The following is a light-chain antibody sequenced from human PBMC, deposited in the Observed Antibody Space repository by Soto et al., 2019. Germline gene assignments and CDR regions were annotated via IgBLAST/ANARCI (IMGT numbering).Light chain of an antibody. CDR2: DAS. V-gene: IGKV3-11*01. Sequence: GLTQYTGTLSLSPGERATLSCRASQSVSSYLAWYQQKPGQAPRLLIYDASNRATGIPARFSGSGSGTDFTLTISSLEPEDFAVYYCQQRSNWPITFGQGTKVDI. J-gene: IGKJ1*01. CDR1: QSVSSY. CDR3: QQRSNWPIT.